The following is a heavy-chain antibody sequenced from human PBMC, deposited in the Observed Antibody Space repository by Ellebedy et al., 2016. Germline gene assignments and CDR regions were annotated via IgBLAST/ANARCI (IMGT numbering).Heavy chain of an antibody. CDR3: AREGVSRDYYYYMDV. D-gene: IGHD6-13*01. J-gene: IGHJ6*03. CDR2: IWYDGRNK. CDR1: GFTFSDYG. V-gene: IGHV3-33*08. Sequence: GGSLRLSXAASGFTFSDYGIHWVRQAPGKGQEWVAVIWYDGRNKYYADSVKGRFTISRDNSKNTLYLQMHSLRAEDTAVYYCAREGVSRDYYYYMDVWGKGTSVAVSS.